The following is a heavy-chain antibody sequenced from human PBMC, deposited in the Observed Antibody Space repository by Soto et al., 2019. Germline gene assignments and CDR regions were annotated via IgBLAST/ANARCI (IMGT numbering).Heavy chain of an antibody. J-gene: IGHJ6*02. D-gene: IGHD1-1*01. CDR1: GGSISSYY. CDR2: IYTSGST. V-gene: IGHV4-4*07. Sequence: SQTLSLTCTVSGGSISSYYWSWIRQPAGKGLEWIGRIYTSGSTNYNPSLKSRVTMSVDTSKNQFSLKLSSVTAADTAVYYCARDVRYNWNDDSYYGMDVWGQGPTVNVS. CDR3: ARDVRYNWNDDSYYGMDV.